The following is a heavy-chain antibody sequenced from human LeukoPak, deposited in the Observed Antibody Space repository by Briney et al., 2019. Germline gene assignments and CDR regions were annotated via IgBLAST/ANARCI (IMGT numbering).Heavy chain of an antibody. D-gene: IGHD2-2*01. CDR1: GFTFSSYA. V-gene: IGHV3-64*01. CDR2: ISSNGGST. CDR3: ARDLYPRYCSSTSCYGRHLDY. Sequence: PGGSLRLSCAASGFTFSSYAMHWVRQAPGKGLEYVSAISSNGGSTYYANSVKGRFTISRDNSKNTLYLQMGSLRAEDMAVYYCARDLYPRYCSSTSCYGRHLDYWGQGTLVTVSS. J-gene: IGHJ4*02.